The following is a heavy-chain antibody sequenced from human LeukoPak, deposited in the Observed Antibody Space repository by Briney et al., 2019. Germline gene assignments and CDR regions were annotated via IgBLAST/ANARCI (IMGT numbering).Heavy chain of an antibody. D-gene: IGHD3-3*01. V-gene: IGHV3-30*02. Sequence: GGSLRLSCAASGFTFSSYGMHWVRQALGKGLEWVAFIRYDGSNKYYADSVKGRFTISRDNSKNTLYLQMNSLRAEDTAVYYCAKDRPTIFGVVITAYYFDYWGQGTLVTVSS. CDR3: AKDRPTIFGVVITAYYFDY. CDR1: GFTFSSYG. J-gene: IGHJ4*02. CDR2: IRYDGSNK.